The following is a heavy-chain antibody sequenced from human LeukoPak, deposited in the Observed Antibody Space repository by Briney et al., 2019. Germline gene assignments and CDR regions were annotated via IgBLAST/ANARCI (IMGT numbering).Heavy chain of an antibody. CDR3: ARVDRALDI. CDR2: ISGSGGST. Sequence: GGSLRLSCAASGFTFSSYGMSWVRQAPGKGLEWVSAISGSGGSTYYADSVKGRFTISRDNAKNSLYLQMNSLSAEDTAVYYCARVDRALDIWGQGTMVTVSS. V-gene: IGHV3-23*01. J-gene: IGHJ3*02. CDR1: GFTFSSYG.